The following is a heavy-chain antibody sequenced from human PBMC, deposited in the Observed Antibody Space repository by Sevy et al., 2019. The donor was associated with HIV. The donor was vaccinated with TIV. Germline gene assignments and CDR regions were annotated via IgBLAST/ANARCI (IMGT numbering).Heavy chain of an antibody. CDR2: MSPNTGAT. CDR1: GHTFTTYD. Sequence: ASVKVSCAAFGHTFTTYDINWVRQAPGQGLEWMGWMSPNTGATGFAQKFQGRVTLTRNKSITTAYMELSSLTYEDTAIYYCARGGNGDFWSYEYYYYGMDVWGQGTTVTVSS. D-gene: IGHD3-3*01. CDR3: ARGGNGDFWSYEYYYYGMDV. V-gene: IGHV1-8*01. J-gene: IGHJ6*02.